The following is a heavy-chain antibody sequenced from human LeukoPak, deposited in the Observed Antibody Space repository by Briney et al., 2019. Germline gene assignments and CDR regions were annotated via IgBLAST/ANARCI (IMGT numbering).Heavy chain of an antibody. J-gene: IGHJ4*02. D-gene: IGHD1-26*01. V-gene: IGHV3-21*01. CDR2: ITSSGDSK. CDR1: GFTFSSYA. Sequence: GRSLRLSCAASGFTFSSYAMHWVRQAPGKGLEWVSSITSSGDSKYYADSIKGRLTISRDNARNSLHLQVNSLRAEDTAVYYCAREIMGGTFDYWGQGALVTVSS. CDR3: AREIMGGTFDY.